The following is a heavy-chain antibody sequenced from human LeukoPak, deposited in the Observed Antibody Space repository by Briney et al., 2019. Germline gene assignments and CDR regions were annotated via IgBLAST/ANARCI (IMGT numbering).Heavy chain of an antibody. CDR3: ARRAAAGTKDAFDI. CDR2: ISAYNGNT. D-gene: IGHD6-13*01. Sequence: ASVKVSCKASGYTFTSYGISWVRQAPGQGLEWMGWISAYNGNTNYAQKLQGRVTMTTDTSTSTAYMELRSLRSDGTAVYYCARRAAAGTKDAFDIWGQGTMVTVSS. J-gene: IGHJ3*02. CDR1: GYTFTSYG. V-gene: IGHV1-18*01.